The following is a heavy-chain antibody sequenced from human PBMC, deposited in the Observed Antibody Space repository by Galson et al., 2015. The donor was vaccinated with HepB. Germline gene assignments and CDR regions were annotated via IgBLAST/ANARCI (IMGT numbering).Heavy chain of an antibody. D-gene: IGHD6-13*01. CDR1: GYTFTSYG. CDR2: ISAYNGNT. Sequence: SVKVSCKASGYTFTSYGISWVRQAPGQGLEWMGWISAYNGNTNYAQKLQGRVTMTTDTSTSTAYMELRSLRSDDTAVYYCARSRNPYSSSWFYWYFDLWGRGTLVTVSS. CDR3: ARSRNPYSSSWFYWYFDL. J-gene: IGHJ2*01. V-gene: IGHV1-18*01.